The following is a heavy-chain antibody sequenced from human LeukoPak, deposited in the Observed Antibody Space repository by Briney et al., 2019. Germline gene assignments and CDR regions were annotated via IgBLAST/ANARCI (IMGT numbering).Heavy chain of an antibody. J-gene: IGHJ3*02. CDR1: GYSFTSYW. Sequence: GESLKISCKGSGYSFTSYWIGWVRQMPGKGLEWMGIIYPGDSDTRYSPSFQGQVTISADKSINTAYLQWSSLKASDTAMYYCARRFPIGDDAFDIWGQGTMVTVSS. CDR3: ARRFPIGDDAFDI. V-gene: IGHV5-51*01. D-gene: IGHD2-21*02. CDR2: IYPGDSDT.